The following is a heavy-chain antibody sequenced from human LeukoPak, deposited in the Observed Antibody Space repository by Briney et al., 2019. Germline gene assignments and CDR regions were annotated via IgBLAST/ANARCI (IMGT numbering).Heavy chain of an antibody. V-gene: IGHV1-2*02. D-gene: IGHD3-9*01. CDR1: GYTFTAYY. Sequence: ASVKVYCKASGYTFTAYYMHWVRQAPGQGLEWMGWIKPKSGGTSYAQNFQGRVTMTWDTSISTAYMELSTLRSDDTAVYYCARDLVDPIYFHFYMDVWGKGTTVTVSS. J-gene: IGHJ6*03. CDR2: IKPKSGGT. CDR3: ARDLVDPIYFHFYMDV.